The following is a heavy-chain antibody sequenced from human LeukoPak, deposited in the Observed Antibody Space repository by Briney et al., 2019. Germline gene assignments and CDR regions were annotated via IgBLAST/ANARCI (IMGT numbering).Heavy chain of an antibody. V-gene: IGHV3-15*01. Sequence: PGRSLRLSCAASGFTFSNAWMSWVRQAPGKGLEWVGRIKSKTDGGTTDYAAPVKGRFTISRDDSKNTLYLQMNSLKTEDTAVYYCTTVPPDCSSTSCSDYWGQGTLVTVSS. CDR2: IKSKTDGGTT. D-gene: IGHD2-2*01. CDR1: GFTFSNAW. J-gene: IGHJ4*02. CDR3: TTVPPDCSSTSCSDY.